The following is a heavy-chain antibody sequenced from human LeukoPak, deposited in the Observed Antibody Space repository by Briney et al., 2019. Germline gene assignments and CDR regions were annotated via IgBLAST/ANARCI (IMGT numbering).Heavy chain of an antibody. CDR3: ARERAARPYYFDY. V-gene: IGHV1-46*01. CDR2: INPSSGST. J-gene: IGHJ4*02. CDR1: GYTFSSYY. Sequence: VASVKVSCKASGYTFSSYYMHWVRQAPGQGLEWMGVINPSSGSTTYAQKFQGRVTVTRDTSTTTFYMDLSSLQFEDTAVYYCARERAARPYYFDYWGQGTLVTVSS. D-gene: IGHD6-6*01.